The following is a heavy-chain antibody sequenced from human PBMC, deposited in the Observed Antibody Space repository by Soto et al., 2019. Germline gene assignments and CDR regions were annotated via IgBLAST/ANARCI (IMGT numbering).Heavy chain of an antibody. J-gene: IGHJ4*02. V-gene: IGHV3-66*01. CDR2: IYSGGST. Sequence: GSLRLSCAASGFTVSSNYMSWVRQAPGKGLEWVSVIYSGGSTYYADSVKGRFTISRDNSKNTLYLQMNSLRAEDTAVYYCASSCNDESFFDYWGQGTLVTVSS. CDR3: ASSCNDESFFDY. CDR1: GFTVSSNY. D-gene: IGHD1-1*01.